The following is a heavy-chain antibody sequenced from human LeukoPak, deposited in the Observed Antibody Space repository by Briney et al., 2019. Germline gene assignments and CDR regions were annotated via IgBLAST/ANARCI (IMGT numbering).Heavy chain of an antibody. D-gene: IGHD3-16*01. V-gene: IGHV3-23*01. J-gene: IGHJ4*02. Sequence: QAGGSLRLSCAASGFTFSNYAMSWVRQAPGKGLEWVSYISISGSTIYYADSVKGRFTISRDNSKNTLYLQMNSLRAEDTAVYYCASQTGDDYWGQGTLVTVSS. CDR3: ASQTGDDY. CDR2: ISISGSTI. CDR1: GFTFSNYA.